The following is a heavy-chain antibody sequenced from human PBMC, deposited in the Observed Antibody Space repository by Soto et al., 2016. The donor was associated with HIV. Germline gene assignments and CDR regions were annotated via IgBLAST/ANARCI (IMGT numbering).Heavy chain of an antibody. J-gene: IGHJ5*02. CDR1: GFTFTNYW. V-gene: IGHV3-7*01. CDR3: ARDFGKAPVDP. CDR2: IKDDGTEQ. D-gene: IGHD3-10*01. Sequence: EVQLVESGEAWSSRGSLRLSCAASGFTFTNYWMCWVRQSPGKGLEWLANIKDDGTEQYYVDSVTGRFTISRDNVKNLLYLQMNSLRAEDTAVYYCARDFGKAPVDPWGQGTLVTVSS.